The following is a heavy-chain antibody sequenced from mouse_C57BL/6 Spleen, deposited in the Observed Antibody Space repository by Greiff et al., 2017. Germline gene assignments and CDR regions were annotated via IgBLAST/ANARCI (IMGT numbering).Heavy chain of an antibody. Sequence: VQLVESGAELVRPGTSVKVSCKASGYAFTNYLIEWVKQRPGQGLEWIGVINPGSGGTNYNEKFKGKATLTADKSSSTAYMQLSSLTSEDSAVYFCARSATTVVDAMDYWGQGTSVTVSS. D-gene: IGHD1-1*01. CDR1: GYAFTNYL. V-gene: IGHV1-54*01. CDR3: ARSATTVVDAMDY. J-gene: IGHJ4*01. CDR2: INPGSGGT.